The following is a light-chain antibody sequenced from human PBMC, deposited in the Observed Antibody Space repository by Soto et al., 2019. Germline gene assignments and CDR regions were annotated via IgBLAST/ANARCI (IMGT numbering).Light chain of an antibody. CDR3: QQYNNWPYP. Sequence: EIVMTQSPATLSVSPGARATLSCRASQSVSSNLAWYQQKPGQAPRLLIYGASTRATGIPARVSGSGSGTEFTLTISSLQSEDFAVYYCQQYNNWPYPFGQGTKLEIK. CDR2: GAS. J-gene: IGKJ2*01. V-gene: IGKV3-15*01. CDR1: QSVSSN.